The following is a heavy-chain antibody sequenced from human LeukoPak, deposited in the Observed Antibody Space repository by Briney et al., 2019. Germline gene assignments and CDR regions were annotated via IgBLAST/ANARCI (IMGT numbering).Heavy chain of an antibody. CDR1: GGSFSGYY. CDR2: INHSGST. D-gene: IGHD5-18*01. Sequence: SETLSLTCAVYGGSFSGYYWSWIRQPPGKGLEWIGEINHSGSTNYNPSLKSRVTISVDTSKNQFSLKLSSVTAADTAVYYCARGGYSYGYGWYFDYWGQGTLVTVSS. V-gene: IGHV4-34*01. CDR3: ARGGYSYGYGWYFDY. J-gene: IGHJ4*02.